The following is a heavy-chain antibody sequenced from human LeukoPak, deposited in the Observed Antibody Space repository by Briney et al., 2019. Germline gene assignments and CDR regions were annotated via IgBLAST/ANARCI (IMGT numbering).Heavy chain of an antibody. V-gene: IGHV1-8*01. D-gene: IGHD6-6*01. J-gene: IGHJ6*03. CDR3: ARDWGVSARPGYMDV. Sequence: ASVKVSCKASGYTFTSYDINWVRQATGQGLEWVGWMNPNSGNTGYAQKFQGRVTMTRNTSVSTAYMELSSLRSEDTAVYYCARDWGVSARPGYMDVWGKGTTVTVSS. CDR1: GYTFTSYD. CDR2: MNPNSGNT.